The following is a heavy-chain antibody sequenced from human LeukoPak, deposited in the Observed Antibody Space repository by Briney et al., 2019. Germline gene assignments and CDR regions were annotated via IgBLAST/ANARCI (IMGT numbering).Heavy chain of an antibody. Sequence: GGSLRLSCAASGFTFRNYAIYWVRQAPGKGLEWFSGISGSGGDTYFADSVKGRFTISRDHSKSTVSLQMDSLRAEDTAVYYCAKTTAGNSSGRYPGWPVDYWGQGTLVTVSS. D-gene: IGHD6-19*01. CDR1: GFTFRNYA. V-gene: IGHV3-23*01. CDR2: ISGSGGDT. CDR3: AKTTAGNSSGRYPGWPVDY. J-gene: IGHJ4*02.